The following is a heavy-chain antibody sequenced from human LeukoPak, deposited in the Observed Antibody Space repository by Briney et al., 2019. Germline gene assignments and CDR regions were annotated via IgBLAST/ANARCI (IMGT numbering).Heavy chain of an antibody. CDR3: ARNYYDSSDGFDY. D-gene: IGHD3-22*01. CDR1: GFTFSSYW. V-gene: IGHV3-74*01. CDR2: INSDGSST. J-gene: IGHJ4*02. Sequence: GGSLRLSCAASGFTFSSYWMHWVRQAPVKGLVWVSRINSDGSSTSYADSVKGRFTISRDNAKNTLYLQMNSLRAEDTAVYYCARNYYDSSDGFDYWGQGTLVTVSS.